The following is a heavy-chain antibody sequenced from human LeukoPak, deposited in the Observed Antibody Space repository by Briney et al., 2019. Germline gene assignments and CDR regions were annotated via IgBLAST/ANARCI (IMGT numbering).Heavy chain of an antibody. Sequence: GGSLRLSCAASGFTFSSYDMHWVRQATGKGLEWVSAIGTAGDIYYPGSVKGRFTISRENAKNSLYLQMNSLRAGDTAVYYCARAKYSSSWYLFDYWGQGTLVTVSS. D-gene: IGHD6-13*01. J-gene: IGHJ4*02. CDR1: GFTFSSYD. CDR2: IGTAGDI. V-gene: IGHV3-13*01. CDR3: ARAKYSSSWYLFDY.